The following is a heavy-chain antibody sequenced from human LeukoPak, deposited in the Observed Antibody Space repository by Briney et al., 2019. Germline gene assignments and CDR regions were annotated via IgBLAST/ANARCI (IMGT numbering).Heavy chain of an antibody. J-gene: IGHJ4*02. CDR1: GFTFSSFW. CDR3: ARDRSTSGRQY. Sequence: PGGSLRLSCAASGFTFSSFWMAWVSQVPGKGLEWVANINQDGSERHYVDSLKGRFTVSRGNAKNSLYLQMNTLRAEDTAVYYCARDRSTSGRQYWGQGTLVTVSS. V-gene: IGHV3-7*01. D-gene: IGHD3-10*01. CDR2: INQDGSER.